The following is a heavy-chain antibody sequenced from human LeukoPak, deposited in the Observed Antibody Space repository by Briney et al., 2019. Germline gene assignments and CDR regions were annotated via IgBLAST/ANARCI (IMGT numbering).Heavy chain of an antibody. V-gene: IGHV3-33*01. Sequence: GGSLRLSCAASGFALSSSGMHWVRQAPGKGLEWVAVIWSDGSNKFYADSVKGRFTISRDNSKNTLYLQMNSLRAEDTAVYYCARDFRRDGFDYWGQGTLVTVSS. CDR1: GFALSSSG. J-gene: IGHJ4*02. CDR2: IWSDGSNK. CDR3: ARDFRRDGFDY. D-gene: IGHD5-24*01.